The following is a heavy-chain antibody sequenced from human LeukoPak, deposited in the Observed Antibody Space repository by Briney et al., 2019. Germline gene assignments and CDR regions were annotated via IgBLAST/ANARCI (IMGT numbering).Heavy chain of an antibody. CDR1: GGSISSSSYY. D-gene: IGHD1-26*01. CDR2: IYYSGST. J-gene: IGHJ4*02. V-gene: IGHV4-39*01. CDR3: ARGYSGSHDY. Sequence: PSETLSLTCTVSGGSISSSSYYWGWIRQPPGKGLEWIGSIYYSGSTYHNPSLKSRVTISVDTSKNQFSLKLSSVTAADTAVYYCARGYSGSHDYWSQGTLVTVSS.